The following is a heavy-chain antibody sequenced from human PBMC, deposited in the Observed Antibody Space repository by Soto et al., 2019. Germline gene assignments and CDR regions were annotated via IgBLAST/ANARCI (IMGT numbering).Heavy chain of an antibody. CDR1: GFTFDDYV. J-gene: IGHJ6*03. D-gene: IGHD3-10*01. Sequence: EVQLVESGGGLVQPGRSLRLSCAASGFTFDDYVMYWVRQAPGKGLEWVSGISWNSGSIDYADSVKGRFTISIDNAKNSLHLQMNSRRTEDTSVYYCAKAGLKNYFGSGRYYGYYYYYYYMDVWGKGTTVTVSS. CDR3: AKAGLKNYFGSGRYYGYYYYYYYMDV. V-gene: IGHV3-9*01. CDR2: ISWNSGSI.